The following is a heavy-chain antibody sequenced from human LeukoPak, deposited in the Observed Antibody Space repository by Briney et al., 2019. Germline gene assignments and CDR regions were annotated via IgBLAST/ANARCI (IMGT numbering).Heavy chain of an antibody. J-gene: IGHJ4*02. CDR3: ARGLEGIFGVAPPGY. V-gene: IGHV1-69*05. CDR2: IIPIFGTA. D-gene: IGHD3-3*01. Sequence: ASVKVSCKASGGTFSSYAISWVRQAPGQGLEWMGGIIPIFGTANYAQKFQGRVTLTTDESTSTAYMELSSLRSEDTAVYYCARGLEGIFGVAPPGYWGQGTLVTVSS. CDR1: GGTFSSYA.